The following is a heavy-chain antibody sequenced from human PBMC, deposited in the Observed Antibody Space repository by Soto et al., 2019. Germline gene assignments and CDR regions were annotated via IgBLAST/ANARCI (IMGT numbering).Heavy chain of an antibody. J-gene: IGHJ4*02. CDR1: GFSLTTGGVG. CDR2: IYWDDDK. V-gene: IGHV2-5*02. Sequence: QITLKESGPTLVKPTQTLTLTCTFSGFSLTTGGVGVVWIRQPPGQALEWLAVIYWDDDKRYRPSLKTRLTISKDTSKNQVLLTMTNMDPVDTATDFCAHSPCGGDKLDYWGQGTQVIVSS. D-gene: IGHD2-21*01. CDR3: AHSPCGGDKLDY.